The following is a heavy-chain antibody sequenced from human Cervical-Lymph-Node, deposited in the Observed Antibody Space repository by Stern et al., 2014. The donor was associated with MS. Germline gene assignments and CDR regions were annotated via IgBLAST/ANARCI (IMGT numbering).Heavy chain of an antibody. V-gene: IGHV3-7*01. CDR2: IKQDGSQK. CDR3: ARPECPGGSCYSSWFGP. CDR1: GFTFSTYW. D-gene: IGHD2-15*01. J-gene: IGHJ5*02. Sequence: EVQLVESGGGLVQPGGSLRLSCAASGFTFSTYWMSWVRQAPGKGPEWVANIKQDGSQKYYVDSVKGRFTISRDNAKNSLYLQMNSLRAEDTAVYYCARPECPGGSCYSSWFGPWGQGTLVTVSS.